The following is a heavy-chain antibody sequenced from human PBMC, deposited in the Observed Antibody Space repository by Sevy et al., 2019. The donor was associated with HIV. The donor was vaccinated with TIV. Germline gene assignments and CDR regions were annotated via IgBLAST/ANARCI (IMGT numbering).Heavy chain of an antibody. V-gene: IGHV4-59*01. D-gene: IGHD2-15*01. J-gene: IGHJ6*02. CDR3: ARGVGYCSGGSCYGSFAYYYYGMDV. CDR1: GGSISSYY. Sequence: SETLSLTCTVSGGSISSYYWSWIRQPPGKGLEWIGYIYYSGSTNYNPPLKSRVTISVDTSKNQFSLKLSSVTAADTAVYYCARGVGYCSGGSCYGSFAYYYYGMDVWGQGTTVTVSS. CDR2: IYYSGST.